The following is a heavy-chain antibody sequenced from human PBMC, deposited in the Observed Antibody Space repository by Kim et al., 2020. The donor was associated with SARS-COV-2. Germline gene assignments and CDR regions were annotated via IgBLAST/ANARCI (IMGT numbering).Heavy chain of an antibody. CDR3: ASCRRRGSYYVDY. Sequence: KPSLNSRVTISVDTSKNQFSLKLSSVTAADTAVYYCASCRRRGSYYVDYWGQGTLVTVSS. V-gene: IGHV4-39*01. J-gene: IGHJ4*02. D-gene: IGHD1-26*01.